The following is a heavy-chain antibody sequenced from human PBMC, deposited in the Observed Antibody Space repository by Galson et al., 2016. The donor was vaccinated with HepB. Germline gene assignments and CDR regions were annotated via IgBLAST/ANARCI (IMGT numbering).Heavy chain of an antibody. CDR1: GYTLTNYA. CDR2: INAGTGDT. Sequence: SVKVSCKASGYTLTNYAVHWVRRAPGQGLEWMGWINAGTGDTQYSQKFQGRVTITRDTSANTAYMELSSLRSEDTAVYYCARDGEVNWNSRAYGMDVWGQGTTVAVSS. D-gene: IGHD1-7*01. CDR3: ARDGEVNWNSRAYGMDV. V-gene: IGHV1-3*01. J-gene: IGHJ6*02.